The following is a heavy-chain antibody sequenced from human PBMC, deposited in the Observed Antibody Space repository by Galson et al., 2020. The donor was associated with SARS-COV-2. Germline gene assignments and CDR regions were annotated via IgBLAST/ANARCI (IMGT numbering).Heavy chain of an antibody. CDR2: ISGSGGST. CDR3: AKRLREVVGAFDI. V-gene: IGHV3-23*01. CDR1: GFIFSSYA. J-gene: IGHJ3*02. Sequence: SCADSGFIFSSYAMSWVRQAPGQGLEWVSAISGSGGSTYYADSVKGRFTISRDNSKNTLYLQMNSLRAEDTAVYYCAKRLREVVGAFDIWGQGTMVTVSS.